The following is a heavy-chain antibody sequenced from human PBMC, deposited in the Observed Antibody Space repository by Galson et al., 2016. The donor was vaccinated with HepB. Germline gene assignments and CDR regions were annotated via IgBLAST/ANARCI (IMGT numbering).Heavy chain of an antibody. CDR2: INPTDVTT. D-gene: IGHD5-12*01. CDR1: GYTFRDYY. V-gene: IGHV1-46*01. CDR3: ARGADSGYDLGDY. Sequence: SCKASGYTFRDYYMHWVRQAPGQGLEWMGIINPTDVTTTYAQKFQGRVTMTRDTSTSTVYMELSSLRSADTAVYYCARGADSGYDLGDYWGQGTLVTVSS. J-gene: IGHJ4*02.